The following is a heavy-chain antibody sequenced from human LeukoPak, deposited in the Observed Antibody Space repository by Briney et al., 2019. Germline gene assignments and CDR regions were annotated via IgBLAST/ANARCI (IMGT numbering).Heavy chain of an antibody. D-gene: IGHD3-10*01. J-gene: IGHJ4*02. Sequence: GGSLRLSCAASGFTFSSYSMNWVRQAPGKGLERVSSISSSSSYIYYADSVKGRFTISRDNAKNSLYLQMNSLRAEDTAVYYCARGPMVRGVIIRRSKSGYFDYWGQGTLVTVSS. CDR1: GFTFSSYS. CDR2: ISSSSSYI. V-gene: IGHV3-21*01. CDR3: ARGPMVRGVIIRRSKSGYFDY.